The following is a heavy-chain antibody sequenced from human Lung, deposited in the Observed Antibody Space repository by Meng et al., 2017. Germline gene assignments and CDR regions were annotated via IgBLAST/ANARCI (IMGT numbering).Heavy chain of an antibody. CDR2: INHSGST. V-gene: IGHV4-34*01. J-gene: IGHJ4*02. Sequence: QVQLHQWGRGLLKPSETLSLTCVGSGGSFSDYYWSWIRQPPGKGLEWIGEINHSGSTNYNPSLESRATISVDTSQNNLSLKLSSVTAADSAVYYCARGPTTMAHDFDYWGQGTLVTVSS. CDR3: ARGPTTMAHDFDY. D-gene: IGHD4-11*01. CDR1: GGSFSDYY.